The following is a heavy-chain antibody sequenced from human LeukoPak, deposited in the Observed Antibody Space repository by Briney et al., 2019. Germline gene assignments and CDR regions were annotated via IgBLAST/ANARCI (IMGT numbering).Heavy chain of an antibody. CDR3: VPSDSSGLD. CDR1: GFTFSHIW. D-gene: IGHD3-22*01. J-gene: IGHJ4*02. CDR2: TNTDGSST. Sequence: GGSLRLSCEASGFTFSHIWMHWVRQAPGKGLVCVSRTNTDGSSTNYMDSVKGRFTISRDNAKNTIYLQMNSLRAEDTAVYYCVPSDSSGLDWGQGTLVTVSS. V-gene: IGHV3-74*01.